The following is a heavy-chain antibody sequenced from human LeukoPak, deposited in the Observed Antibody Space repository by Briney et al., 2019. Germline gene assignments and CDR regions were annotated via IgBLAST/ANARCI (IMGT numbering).Heavy chain of an antibody. CDR2: ISGGTT. V-gene: IGHV3-49*03. Sequence: GGSLRLSCTASGFTFGDYLMIWFRQAPGKGLEWVGFISGGTTEYAASVKGRLTISRDDSTSIAYLQMNSLTTEDTAVYYCSRGSGWLSVYWGQGTLVTVSS. J-gene: IGHJ4*02. CDR1: GFTFGDYL. D-gene: IGHD6-19*01. CDR3: SRGSGWLSVY.